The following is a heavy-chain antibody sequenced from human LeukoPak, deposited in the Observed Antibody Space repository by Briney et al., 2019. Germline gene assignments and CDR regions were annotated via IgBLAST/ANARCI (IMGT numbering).Heavy chain of an antibody. J-gene: IGHJ4*02. CDR2: ISDHGSIT. CDR1: GFTLSNYW. V-gene: IGHV3-74*01. CDR3: ARDLSGYSDY. D-gene: IGHD2-15*01. Sequence: GGSLRLSCAASGFTLSNYWMHWVRQAPGKGLVWVSRISDHGSITNFADSVKGRFSISRDTAKNTLYLEMNSLRVEDTAVYYCARDLSGYSDYWGQGALVTVST.